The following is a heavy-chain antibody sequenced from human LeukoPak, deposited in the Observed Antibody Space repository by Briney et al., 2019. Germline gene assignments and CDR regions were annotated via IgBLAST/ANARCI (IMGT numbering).Heavy chain of an antibody. Sequence: SETLSLTCTVSGVSIFSYYWNWVRQPPGKGLEWIGYTHYSGSTNYNPSLTSRVTISVDTSKSQFSLKLPSATAADTAVYYCATGRSIRYFDYWGQGTLLTVSS. CDR3: ATGRSIRYFDY. CDR1: GVSIFSYY. CDR2: THYSGST. D-gene: IGHD3-9*01. J-gene: IGHJ4*02. V-gene: IGHV4-59*08.